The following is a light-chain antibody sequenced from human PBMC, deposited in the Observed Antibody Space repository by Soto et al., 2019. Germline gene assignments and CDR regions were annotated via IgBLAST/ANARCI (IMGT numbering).Light chain of an antibody. CDR2: GAS. V-gene: IGKV3D-15*01. J-gene: IGKJ1*01. CDR3: QQYADWPKT. CDR1: QTVSTY. Sequence: ETVLTQSPATLSLYPGERATLSCRARQTVSTYLSWYQHKPGQAPRLLIYGASNRATGIPARFSGSGSGTDFTLTISSLQSEDFAVYFCQQYADWPKTFGQGTKVDIK.